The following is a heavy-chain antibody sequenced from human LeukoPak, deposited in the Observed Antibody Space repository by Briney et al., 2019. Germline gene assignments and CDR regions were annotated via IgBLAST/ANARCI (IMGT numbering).Heavy chain of an antibody. CDR2: ISAYNGNT. CDR1: GYTFTSYG. V-gene: IGHV1-18*01. J-gene: IGHJ5*02. CDR3: ARDLQNTGEIVWFDP. Sequence: ASVKVSCKASGYTFTSYGISWVRQAPGLGLEWMGWISAYNGNTNYAQKLQGRVTMTTDTSTSTAYMELRSLRSDDTAVYYCARDLQNTGEIVWFDPWGQGTLVTVSS. D-gene: IGHD2/OR15-2a*01.